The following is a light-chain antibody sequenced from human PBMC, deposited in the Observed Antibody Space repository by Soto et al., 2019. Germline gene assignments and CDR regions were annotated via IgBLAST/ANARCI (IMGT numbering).Light chain of an antibody. CDR1: SSDVGDYNY. CDR3: CSYAGSYTLYV. CDR2: DVS. Sequence: QSARTQPRSVSGSPGQSVTISCTGTSSDVGDYNYVSWYQQHPGKAPKLMIYDVSKRPSGVPDRFSGSKSGNTASLTISGLQAEDEADYYCCSYAGSYTLYVFGTGTK. J-gene: IGLJ1*01. V-gene: IGLV2-11*01.